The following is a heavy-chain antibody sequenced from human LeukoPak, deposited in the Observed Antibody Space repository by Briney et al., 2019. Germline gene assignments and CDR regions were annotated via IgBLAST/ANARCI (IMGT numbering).Heavy chain of an antibody. Sequence: PGGSLRLSCAASGFTFSSYAMHWVRQAPGKGLEWVAVISYDGSNKYYADSVKGRFTISRDNSKNTLYLQMNSLGAEDTAVYYCASPNYYDSSGYNDNFDYWGQGTLVTVSS. CDR2: ISYDGSNK. D-gene: IGHD3-22*01. CDR3: ASPNYYDSSGYNDNFDY. V-gene: IGHV3-30-3*01. J-gene: IGHJ4*02. CDR1: GFTFSSYA.